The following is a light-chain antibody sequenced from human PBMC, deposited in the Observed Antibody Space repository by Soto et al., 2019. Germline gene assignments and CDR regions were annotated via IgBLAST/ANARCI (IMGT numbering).Light chain of an antibody. CDR1: SSDVGGYNY. CDR3: GSYTSSTTLL. V-gene: IGLV2-14*01. CDR2: DVS. Sequence: QSALTQPASVSGSPGQSLTISCTGTSSDVGGYNYVSWYQQHPGKAPKLMIYDVSNRPSGVSNRFSGSKSGNTASLTISGLQAEDEADYYCGSYTSSTTLLFGGGTQLTVL. J-gene: IGLJ2*01.